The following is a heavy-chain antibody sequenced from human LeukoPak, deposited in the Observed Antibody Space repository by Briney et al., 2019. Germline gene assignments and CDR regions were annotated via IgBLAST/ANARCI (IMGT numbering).Heavy chain of an antibody. CDR3: ARRSVNGIFDYSSSSPFDY. CDR2: IYYSGST. Sequence: PSETLSLTCTVSGGSISSSSYYWGWIRQPPGKGLEWIGSIYYSGSTYYNPSLKSRVTMSVDTSKNQFSLKLSSVTAADTAVYYCARRSVNGIFDYSSSSPFDYWGQGTLVTVSS. J-gene: IGHJ4*02. V-gene: IGHV4-39*01. CDR1: GGSISSSSYY. D-gene: IGHD6-6*01.